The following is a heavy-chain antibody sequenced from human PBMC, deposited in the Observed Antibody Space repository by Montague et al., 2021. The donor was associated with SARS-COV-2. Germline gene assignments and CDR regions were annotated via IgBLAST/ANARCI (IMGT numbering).Heavy chain of an antibody. Sequence: TLSLTCTVSGASISSGGYYCSWIRQHPGKGLEWIGYIFHSGTTYYSPSLESRVTMSVDTSENQFSLKLASVTAADTAVYYWASFMIQAVPNYWGQGTLVTVSS. J-gene: IGHJ4*02. CDR1: GASISSGGYY. D-gene: IGHD3-16*01. CDR2: IFHSGTT. CDR3: ASFMIQAVPNY. V-gene: IGHV4-31*03.